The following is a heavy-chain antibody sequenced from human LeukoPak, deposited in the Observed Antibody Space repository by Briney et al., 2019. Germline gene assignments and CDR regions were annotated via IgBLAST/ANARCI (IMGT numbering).Heavy chain of an antibody. D-gene: IGHD3-3*01. V-gene: IGHV4-34*01. CDR3: ARGFTIFGLLYFDY. CDR1: GGSFSGYY. Sequence: NPSETLSLTCAVYGGSFSGYYWSWIRQPPGKRLEWIGEINHSGSTNYNPSLKSRVTISVDTSKNQFSLKLSSVTAADTAVYYCARGFTIFGLLYFDYWGQGTLVTVSS. CDR2: INHSGST. J-gene: IGHJ4*02.